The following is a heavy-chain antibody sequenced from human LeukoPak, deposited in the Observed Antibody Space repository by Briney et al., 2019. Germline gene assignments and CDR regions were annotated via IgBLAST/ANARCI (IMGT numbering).Heavy chain of an antibody. CDR1: GFTFDDYA. CDR2: ISWDGGST. D-gene: IGHD3-22*01. CDR3: AKDSSGYYWDY. Sequence: QPGGSLRLSCAASGFTFDDYAMHWVRQAPGKGLEWVSLISWDGGSTYYADPVKGRFTISRDNSKNSLYLQMNSLRAEDTALYYCAKDSSGYYWDYWGQGTLVTVSS. V-gene: IGHV3-43D*03. J-gene: IGHJ4*02.